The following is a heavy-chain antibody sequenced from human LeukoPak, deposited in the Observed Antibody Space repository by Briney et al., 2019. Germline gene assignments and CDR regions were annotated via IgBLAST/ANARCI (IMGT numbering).Heavy chain of an antibody. CDR3: ARGNGYRSSTSCYTTFDY. Sequence: PGRSLRLSCAASGFPFSSYAMHWVRQAPGKGLEWVAVISYDGSNKYYADSVKGRFTISRDNSKNTLYLQMNSLRAEDTAVYYCARGNGYRSSTSCYTTFDYWGQGTLVTVSS. D-gene: IGHD2-2*02. CDR1: GFPFSSYA. J-gene: IGHJ4*02. CDR2: ISYDGSNK. V-gene: IGHV3-30-3*01.